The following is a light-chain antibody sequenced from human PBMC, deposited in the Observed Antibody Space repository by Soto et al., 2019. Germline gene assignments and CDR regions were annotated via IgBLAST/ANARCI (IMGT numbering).Light chain of an antibody. CDR1: QSISSW. Sequence: DIQMTQSPSTLSASVGDRVTITCRASQSISSWFAWYQQKPGKAPKLLIYKASTLESGVPSNFSGSGSGTEFTLTISSLQPEDFATYYCQQYNSYPWTFGQGTKVDI. CDR2: KAS. CDR3: QQYNSYPWT. J-gene: IGKJ1*01. V-gene: IGKV1-5*03.